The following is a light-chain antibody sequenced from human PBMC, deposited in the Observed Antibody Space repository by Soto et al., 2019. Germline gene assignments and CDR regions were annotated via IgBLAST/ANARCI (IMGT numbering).Light chain of an antibody. V-gene: IGKV1-27*01. CDR2: AAS. Sequence: DIQMTQSPTSLSASVGDRVTITCRASQGIRNFVAWYQQKPGKPPKLLIYAASTLQSGVPSRFSGSGSGTDFTLTINILQPEDVATYSCQKYSSVPVFGPGTKVEI. CDR1: QGIRNF. CDR3: QKYSSVPV. J-gene: IGKJ3*01.